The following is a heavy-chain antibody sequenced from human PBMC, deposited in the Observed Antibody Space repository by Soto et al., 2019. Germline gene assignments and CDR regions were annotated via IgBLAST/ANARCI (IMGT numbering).Heavy chain of an antibody. Sequence: SETLSLTCTVSGGSISSGDYYWSWIRQPPGKGLEWIGYIYYSGSTYYNPSLKSRVTISVDTPKNQFSLKLSSVTAADTAVYYCARERSNYDYYYYYGMDVWGQGTTVTVSS. V-gene: IGHV4-30-4*01. J-gene: IGHJ6*02. CDR2: IYYSGST. CDR3: ARERSNYDYYYYYGMDV. D-gene: IGHD4-4*01. CDR1: GGSISSGDYY.